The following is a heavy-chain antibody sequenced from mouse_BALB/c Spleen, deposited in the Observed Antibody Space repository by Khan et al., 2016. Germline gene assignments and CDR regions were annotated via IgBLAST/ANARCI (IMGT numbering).Heavy chain of an antibody. CDR1: GYSITSDYA. CDR3: ARYGSSYFDY. J-gene: IGHJ2*01. Sequence: EVQLQESGPGLVKPSQSLSLTCTVTGYSITSDYAWNWIRQFPGNKLEWMGYISYSGSTSYNPSLKSRISITRDTSKNQFFLQLNSVTTEDTATYYCARYGSSYFDYWGQRTTLTVSS. CDR2: ISYSGST. V-gene: IGHV3-2*02. D-gene: IGHD1-1*01.